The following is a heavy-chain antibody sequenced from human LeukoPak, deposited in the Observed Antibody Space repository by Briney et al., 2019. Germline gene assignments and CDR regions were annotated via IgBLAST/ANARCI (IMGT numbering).Heavy chain of an antibody. Sequence: GGSLRLSCAASGFTVSSNYMSWVRQAPGKGLEWVSVIYSGGSSYYADSVQGRFTISRDNSKSTLCLQMNSLRAEDTAVYYCAKQLGYCSGGSCYFPYWGQGTLVTVSS. CDR2: IYSGGSS. CDR3: AKQLGYCSGGSCYFPY. V-gene: IGHV3-53*01. J-gene: IGHJ4*02. CDR1: GFTVSSNY. D-gene: IGHD2-15*01.